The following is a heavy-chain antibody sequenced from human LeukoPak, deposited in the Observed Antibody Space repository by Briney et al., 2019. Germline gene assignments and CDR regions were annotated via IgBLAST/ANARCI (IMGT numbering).Heavy chain of an antibody. CDR1: GFTFSRYS. V-gene: IGHV3-48*02. CDR2: ISNRISTI. CDR3: ARDPPEGGSATFDI. Sequence: GGSLRLSCAASGFTFSRYSMNWVRQAPGKGLEWVSYISNRISTIYYADSVKGRFTISRDNAKNSLYLQMNSLRDEDTAVYYCARDPPEGGSATFDIWGQGTMVTVSS. J-gene: IGHJ3*02. D-gene: IGHD6-25*01.